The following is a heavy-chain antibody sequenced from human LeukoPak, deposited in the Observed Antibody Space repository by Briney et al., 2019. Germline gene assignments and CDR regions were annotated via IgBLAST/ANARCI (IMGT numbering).Heavy chain of an antibody. Sequence: PGGSLRLSCAASGFTFSSYGMSWVRQAPGKGLEWVSAISGSGGSTYYADSVKGRFTISRDNSKNTLYLQMNSLRAEDTAVYYCARGRRSGGITMIRGVKDRGWFDPWGQGTLVTVSS. V-gene: IGHV3-23*01. D-gene: IGHD3-10*01. CDR2: ISGSGGST. CDR3: ARGRRSGGITMIRGVKDRGWFDP. CDR1: GFTFSSYG. J-gene: IGHJ5*02.